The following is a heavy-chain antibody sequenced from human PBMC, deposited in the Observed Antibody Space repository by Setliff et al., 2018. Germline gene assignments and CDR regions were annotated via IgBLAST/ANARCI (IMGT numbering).Heavy chain of an antibody. Sequence: GASVKVSCKASGYTLTKYYMHWVRQAPGQGLEWMGIINPSGGPTRYAQKYQGRVTMTIDTSTSKIYIELRSLRSDDTAVYYCATDHYNRFDVWGQGTMVTVSS. CDR3: ATDHYNRFDV. V-gene: IGHV1-46*01. CDR1: GYTLTKYY. D-gene: IGHD4-4*01. CDR2: INPSGGPT. J-gene: IGHJ3*01.